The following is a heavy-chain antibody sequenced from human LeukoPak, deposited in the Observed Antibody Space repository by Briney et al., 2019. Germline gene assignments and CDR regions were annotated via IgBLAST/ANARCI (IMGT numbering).Heavy chain of an antibody. V-gene: IGHV3-30*02. Sequence: PGGSLRLSCAASGFTFNTYGMHWVRQAPGKGLEWVAFIRYDGTNKYYADSVKGRFTISRDNSKNTLYLQMNSLRAEDTAVYYCAKEGYASSSYYYYYMDVWGKGTTVTVSS. J-gene: IGHJ6*03. CDR2: IRYDGTNK. CDR3: AKEGYASSSYYYYYMDV. D-gene: IGHD6-6*01. CDR1: GFTFNTYG.